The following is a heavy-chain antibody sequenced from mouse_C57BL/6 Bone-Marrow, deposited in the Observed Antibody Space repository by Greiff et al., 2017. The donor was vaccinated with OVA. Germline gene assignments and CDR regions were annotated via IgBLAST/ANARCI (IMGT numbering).Heavy chain of an antibody. CDR3: ARSYSSGYNYAMDY. J-gene: IGHJ4*01. V-gene: IGHV1-81*01. CDR2: IYPRSGNT. D-gene: IGHD3-2*02. Sequence: VQLVESGAELARPGASVKLSCKASGYTFTSYGISWVKQRTGQGLEWIGEIYPRSGNTYYNEKFKGKATLTADKSSSTAYMELRSLTSEDSAVYFCARSYSSGYNYAMDYWGQGTSVTVSS. CDR1: GYTFTSYG.